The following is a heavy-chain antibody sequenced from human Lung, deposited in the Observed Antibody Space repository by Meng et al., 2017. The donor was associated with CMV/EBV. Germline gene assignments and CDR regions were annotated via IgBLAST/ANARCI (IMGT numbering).Heavy chain of an antibody. V-gene: IGHV1-69*05. D-gene: IGHD2-2*02. CDR3: ARDRTGDCSSTSCYNYYYYYGMDV. CDR1: GGTFSNYA. Sequence: SVKVSXKASGGTFSNYAFSWVRQAPGQGLEWMGGIIPIFGIANYAQKFQGRVTIATDESTSTAYMELISLRPEDTAVYYCARDRTGDCSSTSCYNYYYYYGMDVSGEGKTVTVSS. J-gene: IGHJ6*01. CDR2: IIPIFGIA.